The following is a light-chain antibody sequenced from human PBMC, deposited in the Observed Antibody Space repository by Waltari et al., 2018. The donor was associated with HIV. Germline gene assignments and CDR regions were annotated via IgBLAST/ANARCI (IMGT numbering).Light chain of an antibody. V-gene: IGKV1-8*01. Sequence: AIRMTQSPSSFSASTGDRVTIPCRASQGISNSLAWYQQKPGKAPKILISAASTLESGVPSRFSGRGSGTDFTLTISCLKSEDFAAYYCQQYHTYPYTFGQGTKLEIK. J-gene: IGKJ2*01. CDR2: AAS. CDR1: QGISNS. CDR3: QQYHTYPYT.